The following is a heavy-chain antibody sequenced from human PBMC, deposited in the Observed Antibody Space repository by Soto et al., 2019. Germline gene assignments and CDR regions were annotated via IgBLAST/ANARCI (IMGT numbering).Heavy chain of an antibody. CDR3: ARGAARRNYYGMDV. D-gene: IGHD6-6*01. J-gene: IGHJ6*02. V-gene: IGHV3-74*01. Sequence: GGSLRLSCAASGFTFSSYWMHWVRQAPGKGLVWVSRINSDGSSTSYADSVKGRFTISRDNAKNTLYLQMNSLRAEDTTVYYCARGAARRNYYGMDVWGQGTTVTVSS. CDR1: GFTFSSYW. CDR2: INSDGSST.